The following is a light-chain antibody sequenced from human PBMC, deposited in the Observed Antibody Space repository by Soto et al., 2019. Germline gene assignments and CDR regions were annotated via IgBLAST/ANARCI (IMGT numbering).Light chain of an antibody. Sequence: QSVLTQPPSASGTPGQRVTISCSGSSSNIGSNYVYWYQQLPGTAPKLLIHRNNQRPSGVPDRFSGSKSDTSASLAISGLRSEDEADYYCAAWDDSLSGHVVFGGGTKLTVL. J-gene: IGLJ2*01. CDR2: RNN. CDR1: SSNIGSNY. V-gene: IGLV1-47*01. CDR3: AAWDDSLSGHVV.